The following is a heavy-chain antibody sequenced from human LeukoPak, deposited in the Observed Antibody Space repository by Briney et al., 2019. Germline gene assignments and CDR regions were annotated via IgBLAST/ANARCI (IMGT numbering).Heavy chain of an antibody. CDR2: INTNTGNP. CDR1: GYTFTTYA. J-gene: IGHJ5*02. D-gene: IGHD6-13*01. V-gene: IGHV7-4-1*02. Sequence: ASVKVSCKASGYTFTTYAINWVRQAPGQGLEWMGWINTNTGNPTYAQGFTGRFVFSLDISVSTAYLQISSLKAEDTAIYYCARVVRGIAAAGPNWFDPWGQGTLVTVSS. CDR3: ARVVRGIAAAGPNWFDP.